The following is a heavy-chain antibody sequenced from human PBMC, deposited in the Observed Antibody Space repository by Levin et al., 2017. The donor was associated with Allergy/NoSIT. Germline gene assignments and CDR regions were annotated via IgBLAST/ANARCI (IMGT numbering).Heavy chain of an antibody. V-gene: IGHV3-64*01. CDR1: GFTFSSYA. J-gene: IGHJ4*02. CDR3: ARRFGDYSGFDY. Sequence: GESLKISCAASGFTFSSYAMHWVRQAPGKGLEYVSAISGSGGNTYYANSVKGRFTISRDNSKNTLYLQMGSLRAEGMAVYYCARRFGDYSGFDYWGQGTLVTVSS. D-gene: IGHD4-17*01. CDR2: ISGSGGNT.